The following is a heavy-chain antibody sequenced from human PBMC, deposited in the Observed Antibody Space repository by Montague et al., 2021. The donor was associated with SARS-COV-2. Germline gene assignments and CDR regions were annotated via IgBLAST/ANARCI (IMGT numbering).Heavy chain of an antibody. CDR2: ISDDGDTT. CDR1: GFTFSRYA. CDR3: ARNWAFDY. V-gene: IGHV3-30-3*01. J-gene: IGHJ4*02. D-gene: IGHD7-27*01. Sequence: SLRLSCAASGFTFSRYAMHWVRQAPGKGLEWVSFISDDGDTTYYVDSVKGRFTISSDNSYSSLYLEMNSLRPEDTGVYYCARNWAFDYWGQGTLVTVSS.